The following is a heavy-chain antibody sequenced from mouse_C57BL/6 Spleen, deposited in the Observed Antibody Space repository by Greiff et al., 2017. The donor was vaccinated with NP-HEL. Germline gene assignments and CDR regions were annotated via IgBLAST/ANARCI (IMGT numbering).Heavy chain of an antibody. J-gene: IGHJ2*01. Sequence: VQLQQSGAELVKPGASVKLSCKASGYTFTSYWMQWVKQRPGQGLEWIGEIDPSDSYTNYNQKFKGKATLTVDTSSSTAYMQLSSLTSEDSAVYYCARKYVQVDYWGQSTTLTVSS. CDR3: ARKYVQVDY. D-gene: IGHD3-2*02. V-gene: IGHV1-50*01. CDR2: IDPSDSYT. CDR1: GYTFTSYW.